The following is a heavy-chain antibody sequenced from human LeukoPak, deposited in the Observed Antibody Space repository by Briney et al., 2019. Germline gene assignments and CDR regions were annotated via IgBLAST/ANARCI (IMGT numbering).Heavy chain of an antibody. J-gene: IGHJ4*02. Sequence: SQTLSLTCTVSGDSISSGGHYWSWLRQHPGKGLEWFGNIYYTATTYFNPSLKSRVTISLYTSKKQFSLKLRSVTAADTAVYYCARTVSGYHLEYGGQGTLGTVS. CDR1: GDSISSGGHY. CDR3: ARTVSGYHLEY. CDR2: IYYTATT. V-gene: IGHV4-31*03. D-gene: IGHD3-9*01.